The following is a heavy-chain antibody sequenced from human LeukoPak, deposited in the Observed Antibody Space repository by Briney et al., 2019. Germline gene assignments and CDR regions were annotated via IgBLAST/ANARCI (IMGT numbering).Heavy chain of an antibody. CDR3: ARDTTVASGMQH. CDR1: GGSLSTYS. V-gene: IGHV4-59*01. D-gene: IGHD5-12*01. Sequence: PSETLSLTCSVSGGSLSTYSWSWVRQSPGKRLEWIGYIYYGGTTNYNPSLKSRATISADTAKNQFSLRLRSVTAADTAIYYCARDTTVASGMQHWGQGTLITAPS. J-gene: IGHJ1*01. CDR2: IYYGGTT.